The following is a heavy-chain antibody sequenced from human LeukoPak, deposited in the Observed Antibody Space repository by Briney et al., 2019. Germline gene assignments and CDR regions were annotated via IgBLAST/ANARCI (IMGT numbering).Heavy chain of an antibody. CDR3: ARVRRSGSYPSY. CDR1: GYTFTGYY. V-gene: IGHV1-2*02. Sequence: ASVKVSCKASGYTFTGYYMHWVRQAPGQGLEWMGWINPNSGGTNYAQKFQGRVTMTRDTSISTAYMELNRLRSDDTAVYYCARVRRSGSYPSYWGQGTLVTVSS. J-gene: IGHJ4*02. D-gene: IGHD1-26*01. CDR2: INPNSGGT.